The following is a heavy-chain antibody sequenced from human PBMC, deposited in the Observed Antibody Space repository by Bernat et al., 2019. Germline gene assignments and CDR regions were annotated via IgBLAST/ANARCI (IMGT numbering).Heavy chain of an antibody. CDR1: GFTFSSYA. D-gene: IGHD2-2*01. CDR3: AGPECSSTSCYYRAGYDAFDI. J-gene: IGHJ3*02. V-gene: IGHV3-30*01. CDR2: ISYDGSNK. Sequence: QVQLVESGGGVVQPGRSLRLSCAASGFTFSSYAMHWVRQAPGKGLEWVAVISYDGSNKYYADSVKGRFTISRDNSKNTLYLQMNSLRAEDMAVYYCAGPECSSTSCYYRAGYDAFDIWGQGTMVTVSS.